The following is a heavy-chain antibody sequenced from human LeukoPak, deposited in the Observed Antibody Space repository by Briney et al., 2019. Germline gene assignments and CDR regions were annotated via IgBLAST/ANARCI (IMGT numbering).Heavy chain of an antibody. Sequence: RASVKVSFKASGYTFTIYYMHWVRQAPGQGLEWMGIINPSGGSTSYAQKFQGRVTMTRDTSTSTVYMELSSLRSEDTAVYYCARAEVVPAAYSYWGQGTLVTVSS. CDR3: ARAEVVPAAYSY. CDR2: INPSGGST. CDR1: GYTFTIYY. J-gene: IGHJ4*02. D-gene: IGHD2-2*01. V-gene: IGHV1-46*01.